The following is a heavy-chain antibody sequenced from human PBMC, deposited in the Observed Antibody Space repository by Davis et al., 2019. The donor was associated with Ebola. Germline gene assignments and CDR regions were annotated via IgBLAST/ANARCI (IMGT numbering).Heavy chain of an antibody. D-gene: IGHD5-12*01. V-gene: IGHV3-7*03. CDR3: ATADGRGPYYYYGMDV. J-gene: IGHJ6*02. CDR2: IKQDGSEK. CDR1: GFTFSSYC. Sequence: GESLKISCAASGFTFSSYCMSWVRQAPGKGLEWVANIKQDGSEKYYVDSVKGRFTISRDNAKNSLYLQMNSLRAEDTAVYYVATADGRGPYYYYGMDVWGQGTTVTVSS.